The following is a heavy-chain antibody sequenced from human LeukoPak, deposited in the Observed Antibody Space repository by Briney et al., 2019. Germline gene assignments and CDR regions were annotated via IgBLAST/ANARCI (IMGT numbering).Heavy chain of an antibody. D-gene: IGHD2-21*02. J-gene: IGHJ4*02. CDR2: ISGSSSYI. Sequence: PGGSLRLSCAASGFTFSSYSMNWVRQAPGKGLEWVSSISGSSSYIYYADSVKGRFTISRDNAKNSLYLQMNSLRAEDTAVYYCARDPRGDYYFDYWGQGTLVTVSS. CDR3: ARDPRGDYYFDY. CDR1: GFTFSSYS. V-gene: IGHV3-21*01.